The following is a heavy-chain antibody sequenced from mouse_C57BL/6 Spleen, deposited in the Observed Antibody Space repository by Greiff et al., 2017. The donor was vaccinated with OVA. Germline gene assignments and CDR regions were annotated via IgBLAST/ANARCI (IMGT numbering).Heavy chain of an antibody. CDR2: IDPETGGT. CDR3: TRWGGYDGYYAMDY. D-gene: IGHD2-2*01. CDR1: GYTFTDYE. Sequence: QVHVKQSGAELVRPGASVTLSCKASGYTFTDYEMHWVKQTPVHGLEWIGAIDPETGGTAYNQKFKGKAILTADKSSSTAYMELRSLTSEDSAVYYCTRWGGYDGYYAMDYWGQGTSVTVSS. J-gene: IGHJ4*01. V-gene: IGHV1-15*01.